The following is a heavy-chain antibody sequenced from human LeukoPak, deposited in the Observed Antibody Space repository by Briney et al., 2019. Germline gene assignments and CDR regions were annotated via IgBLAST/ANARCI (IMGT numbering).Heavy chain of an antibody. CDR1: GGSFSGYY. Sequence: NTSETLSLICAVYGGSFSGYYWSWIRQPPGKGLGWIGEINHSGSTNYNPSLKSRVTVSVDTSRAQFSLNLSSVSAADTAVYYCARCDSSSSCCFEYWGQGTLVTVSS. CDR3: ARCDSSSSCCFEY. V-gene: IGHV4-34*01. D-gene: IGHD6-13*01. CDR2: INHSGST. J-gene: IGHJ4*02.